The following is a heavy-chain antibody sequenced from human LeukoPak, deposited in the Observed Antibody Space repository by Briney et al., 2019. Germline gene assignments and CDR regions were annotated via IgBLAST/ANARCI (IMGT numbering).Heavy chain of an antibody. J-gene: IGHJ6*03. Sequence: PGGSLRLSCAASGFTFSSYWMSWVRQAPGKGLEWVANIKKDGSEKYSVDSVKGRFTVSRDSAKRSLYLQMNSLRAEDTAVYYCARDGNRDGDMDVWGKGTTVTVSS. CDR2: IKKDGSEK. CDR1: GFTFSSYW. D-gene: IGHD1-1*01. V-gene: IGHV3-7*01. CDR3: ARDGNRDGDMDV.